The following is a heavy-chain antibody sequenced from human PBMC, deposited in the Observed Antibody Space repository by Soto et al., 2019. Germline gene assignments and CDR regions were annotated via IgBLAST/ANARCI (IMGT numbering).Heavy chain of an antibody. CDR3: AGMPYTSGLRFDP. CDR2: IYQSGVT. CDR1: GDSYSIATYS. D-gene: IGHD6-19*01. Sequence: SETLSLTCDMSGDSYSIATYSWIWIRHPPGKALQWIGFIYQSGVTSYNPSLASRVSISLDRSNNQCSLKLKSVTAADTAVYFCAGMPYTSGLRFDPWGPGTLVTVSS. J-gene: IGHJ5*02. V-gene: IGHV4-30-2*01.